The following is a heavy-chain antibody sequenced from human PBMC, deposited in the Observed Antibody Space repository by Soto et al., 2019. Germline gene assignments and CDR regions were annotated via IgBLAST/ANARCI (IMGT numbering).Heavy chain of an antibody. CDR2: IYPGDSDT. D-gene: IGHD1-26*01. CDR1: GYSFTSYW. CDR3: ARRSGSYYYYYYMDV. J-gene: IGHJ6*03. Sequence: KQRGALKISCKGSGYSFTSYWIDWVRQMPGKGLEWMGIIYPGDSDTRYSPSFQGQVTISADKSISTAYLQWSSLKASDTAMYYCARRSGSYYYYYYMDVWGKGTTVTVSS. V-gene: IGHV5-51*03.